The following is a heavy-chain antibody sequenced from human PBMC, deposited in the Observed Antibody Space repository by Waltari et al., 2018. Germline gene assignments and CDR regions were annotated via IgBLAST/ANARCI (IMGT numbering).Heavy chain of an antibody. D-gene: IGHD6-19*01. CDR2: VSHSGST. CDR1: GGSLRRGYY. Sequence: SGGSLRRGYYWGWIRQPLGKGLEWIGSVSHSGSTYYNPSLKSRVTISIHMSKHQFSLELRSVTAADTAVYFCASDLGGTAVATDAFDIWGQGTMVIVSS. V-gene: IGHV4-38-2*02. J-gene: IGHJ3*02. CDR3: ASDLGGTAVATDAFDI.